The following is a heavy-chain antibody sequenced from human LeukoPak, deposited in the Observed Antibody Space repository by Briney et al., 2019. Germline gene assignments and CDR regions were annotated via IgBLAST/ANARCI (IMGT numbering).Heavy chain of an antibody. J-gene: IGHJ4*02. CDR1: GGALSGYL. CDR3: ARGPDIVVVPAAPSRDY. V-gene: IGHV4-34*01. Sequence: PSETLSLTCALYGGALSGYLWSWIRQPPGKRLEWIGEINHSGSTNYNPSLKSRVTISVDTSKNQFSLKLSSVTAADTAVYYCARGPDIVVVPAAPSRDYWGQGTLVTVSS. D-gene: IGHD2-2*01. CDR2: INHSGST.